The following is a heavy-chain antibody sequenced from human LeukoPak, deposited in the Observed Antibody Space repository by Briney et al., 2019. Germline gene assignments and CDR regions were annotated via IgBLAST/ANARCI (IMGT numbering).Heavy chain of an antibody. J-gene: IGHJ4*02. Sequence: PSETLSLTCAVYGGSFSGYYWSWIRQPPGKGLEWIGEINHSGSTNYNPSLKSRVTISVDMSKNQFSLKLSSVTAADTAVYYCARLFWGCSSTSCGDYWGQGTLVTVSS. CDR3: ARLFWGCSSTSCGDY. CDR1: GGSFSGYY. V-gene: IGHV4-34*01. CDR2: INHSGST. D-gene: IGHD2-2*01.